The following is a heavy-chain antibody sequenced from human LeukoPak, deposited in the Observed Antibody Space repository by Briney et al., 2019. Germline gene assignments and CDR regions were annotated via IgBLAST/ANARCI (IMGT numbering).Heavy chain of an antibody. Sequence: PGGSLRLSCAAAGFTFRSHGMHWVRQAPGKGLEWVAGIWYDGSNEDYADSVKGRFTISRDNSKNTLYLQMNSLRVDDTAVYYCAKAASSSWPSYYYGMDVWGQGTTVTVSS. D-gene: IGHD6-13*01. CDR1: GFTFRSHG. J-gene: IGHJ6*02. CDR3: AKAASSSWPSYYYGMDV. CDR2: IWYDGSNE. V-gene: IGHV3-33*06.